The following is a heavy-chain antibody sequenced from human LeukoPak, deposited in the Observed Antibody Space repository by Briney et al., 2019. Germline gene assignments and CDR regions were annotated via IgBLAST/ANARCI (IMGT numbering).Heavy chain of an antibody. CDR1: RRTFTCCY. CDR2: ISTYNGNT. CDR3: ARDQTVGYYDWLPPAY. J-gene: IGHJ4*02. D-gene: IGHD3-9*01. Sequence: ASVKVSFKASRRTFTCCYISWVRQAPGQGLEWMGWISTYNGNTNYAQKLQGRATMTTDTSTNTAYMELRSLRSDDTAVYYCARDQTVGYYDWLPPAYWGQGTLVTVSS. V-gene: IGHV1-18*01.